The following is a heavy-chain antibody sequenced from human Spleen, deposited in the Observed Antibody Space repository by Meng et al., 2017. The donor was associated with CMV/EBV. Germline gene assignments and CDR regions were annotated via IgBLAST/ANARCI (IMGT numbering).Heavy chain of an antibody. J-gene: IGHJ4*02. Sequence: GESLKISCAASGFTFSSYSMNWVRQAPGKGLEWVSSISSSSSYIYYADSAKGRFTISRDNAKNSLYLQMNSLRAEDTAVYYCARDRSLDYWGQGTLVTVSS. CDR1: GFTFSSYS. CDR3: ARDRSLDY. D-gene: IGHD3-10*01. V-gene: IGHV3-21*01. CDR2: ISSSSSYI.